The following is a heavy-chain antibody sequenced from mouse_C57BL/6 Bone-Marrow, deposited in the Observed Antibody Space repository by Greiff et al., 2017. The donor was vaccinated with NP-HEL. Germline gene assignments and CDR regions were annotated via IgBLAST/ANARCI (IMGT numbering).Heavy chain of an antibody. J-gene: IGHJ2*01. CDR1: GYTFTDHT. V-gene: IGHV1-78*01. CDR2: IYPRDGST. Sequence: QVQLQQSDAELVKPGASVKISCKVSGYTFTDHTIHWMKQRPEQGLEWIGYIYPRDGSTKYNEKFKGKATLTADKSSSTAYMQLNSLTSEDSAVYFCARKDIFYYDYDGLDYWGQGTTLTVSS. CDR3: ARKDIFYYDYDGLDY. D-gene: IGHD2-4*01.